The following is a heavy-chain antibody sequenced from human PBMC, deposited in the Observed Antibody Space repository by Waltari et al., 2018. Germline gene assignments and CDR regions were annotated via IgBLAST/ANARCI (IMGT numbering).Heavy chain of an antibody. J-gene: IGHJ6*03. CDR3: ARSIVVVPAANYYYYYYYMDV. V-gene: IGHV4-4*07. CDR1: GGSLNGYY. D-gene: IGHD2-2*01. CDR2: IYPSGIT. Sequence: QVQLQESGPGLLKPSETLSLSCTVSGGSLNGYYWSWIRQPAGEGLEWVGRIYPSGITNHNPTLKNRVTMSVETSRNQFSLKLTSVTGADTAIYYCARSIVVVPAANYYYYYYYMDVWGKGTTVTISS.